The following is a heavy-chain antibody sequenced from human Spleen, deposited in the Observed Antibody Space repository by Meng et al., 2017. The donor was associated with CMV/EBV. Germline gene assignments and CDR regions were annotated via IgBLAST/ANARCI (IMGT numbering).Heavy chain of an antibody. CDR3: GRDPEFGALDS. J-gene: IGHJ4*02. CDR1: GFTFRDFW. V-gene: IGHV3-7*01. D-gene: IGHD1-26*01. Sequence: GESLKISCAASGFTFRDFWMTWVRQAPGKGLEWVAEINKDGSGKYYVNSVRGRFTIPRDNAEDSLYLQMSGLRAEDTAVYYCGRDPEFGALDSWGQGTLVTVSS. CDR2: INKDGSGK.